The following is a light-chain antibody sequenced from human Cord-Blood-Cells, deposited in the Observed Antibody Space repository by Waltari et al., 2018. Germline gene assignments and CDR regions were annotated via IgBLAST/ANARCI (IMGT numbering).Light chain of an antibody. CDR3: CSYAGSSTFVV. J-gene: IGLJ2*01. CDR2: EGS. CDR1: SSDVGSYNL. V-gene: IGLV2-23*01. Sequence: QSALTQPASVSGPPGQSITISCTGTSSDVGSYNLFPWYQQHPGKAPKLMIYEGSKRPSGVSNRFSGSKSGNTASLTISGLQAEDEADYYCCSYAGSSTFVVFGGGTRLTVL.